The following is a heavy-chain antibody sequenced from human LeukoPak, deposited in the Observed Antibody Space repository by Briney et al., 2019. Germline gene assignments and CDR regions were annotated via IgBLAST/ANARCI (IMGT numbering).Heavy chain of an antibody. D-gene: IGHD2-2*01. CDR1: GFTFSGYA. CDR3: AKSQTPYCSSTSCYGYHYYGMDV. V-gene: IGHV3-23*01. Sequence: GGSLRLSCAASGFTFSGYAMSWVRQAPGKGLEWASAISGSGGSTYYADSVKGRFTISRDNSKTTLYLQMNSLRAEDTAVYYCAKSQTPYCSSTSCYGYHYYGMDVWGQGTTVTVSS. CDR2: ISGSGGST. J-gene: IGHJ6*02.